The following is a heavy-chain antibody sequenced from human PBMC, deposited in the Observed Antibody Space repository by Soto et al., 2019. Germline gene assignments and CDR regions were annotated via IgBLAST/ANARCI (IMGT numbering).Heavy chain of an antibody. CDR1: GFSLTTRPVG. Sequence: QITLKASGPALMKATQTLTLTCTFSGFSLTTRPVGLGCLRQPPGKALEWLAFAYWDDDNRYNPSLKKRLTITKDTSKSQVVLTMTNMDPIDTATYYCAHGRDYNGNWDGGYFDSWGPGTLVTVSS. CDR2: AYWDDDN. V-gene: IGHV2-5*02. J-gene: IGHJ4*02. CDR3: AHGRDYNGNWDGGYFDS. D-gene: IGHD1-1*01.